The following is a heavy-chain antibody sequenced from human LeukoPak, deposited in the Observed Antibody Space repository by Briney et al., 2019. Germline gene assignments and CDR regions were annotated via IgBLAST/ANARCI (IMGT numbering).Heavy chain of an antibody. D-gene: IGHD1-26*01. CDR3: ARDWGELLPSVAFDI. V-gene: IGHV4-34*01. J-gene: IGHJ3*02. Sequence: SETLSLTCAVYGGSFSGYYWSWIRQPPGKGLEWIGEINHSGSTNYNPSLKSRVTISVDTSKNQFSLKLSSMTAADTAVYYCARDWGELLPSVAFDIWGQGTMVTVSS. CDR2: INHSGST. CDR1: GGSFSGYY.